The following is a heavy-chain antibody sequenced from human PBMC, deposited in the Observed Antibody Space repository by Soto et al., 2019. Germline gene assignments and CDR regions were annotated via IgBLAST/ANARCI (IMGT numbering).Heavy chain of an antibody. Sequence: GASVKVSCKVSGYSLTELSMHWVRQASGKGLEWMGGLDPDNDETIYAQKFQGRVTMTEDTSADTAYMELSSLRSEDTAVYYCARSMVRGVIIKYYFDYWGQGTMVTVSS. CDR1: GYSLTELS. J-gene: IGHJ4*02. CDR2: LDPDNDET. V-gene: IGHV1-24*01. D-gene: IGHD3-10*01. CDR3: ARSMVRGVIIKYYFDY.